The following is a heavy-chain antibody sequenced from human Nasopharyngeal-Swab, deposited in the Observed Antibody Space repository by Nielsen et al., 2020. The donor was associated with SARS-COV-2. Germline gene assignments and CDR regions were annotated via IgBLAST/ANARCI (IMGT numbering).Heavy chain of an antibody. CDR2: INHSGST. J-gene: IGHJ4*02. D-gene: IGHD6-13*01. CDR1: GGSISSGGYY. V-gene: IGHV4-34*01. CDR3: ARVPIAAAGRFDY. Sequence: SETLSLTCAVSGGSISSGGYYWSWIRQPPGKGLEWIGEINHSGSTNYNPSLKRRVTISLDTPKNHFSLKLSSVPAADTAVYYCARVPIAAAGRFDYWGQGTLVTVSS.